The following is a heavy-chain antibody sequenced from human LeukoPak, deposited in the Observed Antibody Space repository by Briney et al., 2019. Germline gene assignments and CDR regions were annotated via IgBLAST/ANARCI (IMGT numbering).Heavy chain of an antibody. Sequence: SETLSLTCTVSGGSISSYYWSWIRQPRGKGLEWIGYIYYSGSTKYNPSLRSRVTISVDTSKNQFSLKLSSVTAADTAVYYCARHDRLRADYTYGPMYYWGQGTLVTVSS. CDR3: ARHDRLRADYTYGPMYY. V-gene: IGHV4-59*08. CDR2: IYYSGST. CDR1: GGSISSYY. J-gene: IGHJ4*02. D-gene: IGHD5-18*01.